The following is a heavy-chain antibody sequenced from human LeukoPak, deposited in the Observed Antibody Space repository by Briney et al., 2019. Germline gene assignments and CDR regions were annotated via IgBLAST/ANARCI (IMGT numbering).Heavy chain of an antibody. CDR1: GGTFSSYA. CDR3: AFVWEPLAVDAFDI. CDR2: IIPIFGTA. Sequence: GASVKVSCKASGGTFSSYAISWVRQAPGQGLEWMGGIIPIFGTANYAQKFQGRVTITADKSTSTAYMELSSLRSEDTAVYYCAFVWEPLAVDAFDIWGQGTMVTVSS. D-gene: IGHD1-26*01. J-gene: IGHJ3*02. V-gene: IGHV1-69*06.